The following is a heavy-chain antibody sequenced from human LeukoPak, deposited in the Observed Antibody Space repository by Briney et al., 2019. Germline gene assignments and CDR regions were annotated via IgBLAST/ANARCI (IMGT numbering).Heavy chain of an antibody. Sequence: PGGSLRLSCAASGFTLSNHWMYWVRQAPGKGLEWVSYISGSGSDTNYADSVKGRFTISRDNAKNSLYLQMNSLRAEDTAVYYCARMREDYGVVDYWGQGTLVTVSS. D-gene: IGHD4-17*01. CDR2: ISGSGSDT. CDR1: GFTLSNHW. J-gene: IGHJ4*02. V-gene: IGHV3-11*03. CDR3: ARMREDYGVVDY.